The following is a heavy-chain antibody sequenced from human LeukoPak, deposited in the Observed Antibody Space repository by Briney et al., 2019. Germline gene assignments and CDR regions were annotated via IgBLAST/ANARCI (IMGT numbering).Heavy chain of an antibody. CDR1: GFTFSTYW. CDR3: ARDSGSGSYSGY. D-gene: IGHD3-10*01. J-gene: IGHJ4*02. Sequence: GGSLRLSCAASGFTFSTYWMHWVRQGPGKGLVWVSRINPDGSGASHADSVKGRFTISRDNAKNTLYLQMNSLRAEDTAVYYCARDSGSGSYSGYWGLGTLVTVSS. V-gene: IGHV3-74*01. CDR2: INPDGSGA.